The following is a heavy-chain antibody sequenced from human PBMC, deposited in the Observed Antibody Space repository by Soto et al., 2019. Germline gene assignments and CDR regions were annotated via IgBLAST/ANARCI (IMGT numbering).Heavy chain of an antibody. J-gene: IGHJ3*01. CDR2: FDPEDGET. CDR1: GYTLTELS. CDR3: AQPLYSSSWYPAFDF. D-gene: IGHD6-13*01. V-gene: IGHV1-24*01. Sequence: ASVKVSCKVSGYTLTELSMHWVRQAPGKGLEWMGGFDPEDGETIYAQKFQGRVTMTEDTSTDTAYMELSSLRSEDTAVYYCAQPLYSSSWYPAFDFWGQGTMVIVS.